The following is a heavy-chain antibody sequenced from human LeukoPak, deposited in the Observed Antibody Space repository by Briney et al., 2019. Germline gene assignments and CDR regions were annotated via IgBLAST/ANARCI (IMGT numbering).Heavy chain of an antibody. J-gene: IGHJ3*01. Sequence: RLLRLSCSAPGFTFSGYPMHWVRQAPGKGLEFVSSISTNGGNTHYADYVKGRFTISRDHSKNTLYLQMSSLRAEDTAVYYCVRDLDDYPPSDAFDLWGQGTMVTVSS. CDR3: VRDLDDYPPSDAFDL. D-gene: IGHD5-24*01. CDR2: ISTNGGNT. V-gene: IGHV3-64D*08. CDR1: GFTFSGYP.